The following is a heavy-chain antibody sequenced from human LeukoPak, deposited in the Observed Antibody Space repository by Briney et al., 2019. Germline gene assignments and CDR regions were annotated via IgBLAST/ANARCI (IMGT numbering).Heavy chain of an antibody. Sequence: PAETLSLTCTVSGGSISSYYWGSVRQPAGKGLEWIGRIYTSGSTNNNPSLKSRVTMSVDTSKYQFSLKLSSVTAADTAVYYCARMEYYGIAAAGTKWFDPWGQGTLVTVSS. CDR1: GGSISSYY. CDR2: IYTSGST. CDR3: ARMEYYGIAAAGTKWFDP. D-gene: IGHD6-13*01. J-gene: IGHJ5*02. V-gene: IGHV4-4*07.